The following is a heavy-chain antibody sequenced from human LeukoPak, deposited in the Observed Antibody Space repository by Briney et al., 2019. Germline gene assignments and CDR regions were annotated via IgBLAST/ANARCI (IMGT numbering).Heavy chain of an antibody. CDR2: IRYDESDK. J-gene: IGHJ4*02. CDR3: ARDRNADFWSGYYTNYFDY. Sequence: GSLRLSCAASGFPFTNYGMHWVRQAPGKGLEWVAFIRYDESDKYYADSVKGRFTISRDNSKSILYLQMNSLRAEDTAVYYCARDRNADFWSGYYTNYFDYWGQGTLVTVSS. V-gene: IGHV3-30*02. CDR1: GFPFTNYG. D-gene: IGHD3-3*01.